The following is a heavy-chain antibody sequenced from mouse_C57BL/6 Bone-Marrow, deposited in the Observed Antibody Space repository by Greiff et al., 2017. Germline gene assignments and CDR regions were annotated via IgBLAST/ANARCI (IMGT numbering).Heavy chain of an antibody. Sequence: QVQLQQSGAELVRPGTSVKMSCKASGYTFTNYWIGWAKQRPGHGLEWIGDIYPGGGYTNYNAKFKGKATLTADKSSSTAYMQFSSLTSEDSAIYYCARLTIYYDSFDYWGQGTTLTVSS. CDR1: GYTFTNYW. D-gene: IGHD2-4*01. V-gene: IGHV1-63*01. CDR2: IYPGGGYT. CDR3: ARLTIYYDSFDY. J-gene: IGHJ2*01.